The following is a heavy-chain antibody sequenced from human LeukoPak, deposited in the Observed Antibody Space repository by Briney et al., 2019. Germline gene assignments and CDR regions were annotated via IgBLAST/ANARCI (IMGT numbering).Heavy chain of an antibody. CDR2: SYTTGST. Sequence: PSETLSLTCTVSGGSIGPYYWSWLRQPAGKSLEWIGRSYTTGSTNYNPSLKSRVTMSLDTSKNQFSLKLSSVTAADTAVYYCARSGGSGFHLDSWGQGTLVTVSS. CDR3: ARSGGSGFHLDS. V-gene: IGHV4-4*07. D-gene: IGHD3-16*01. CDR1: GGSIGPYY. J-gene: IGHJ4*02.